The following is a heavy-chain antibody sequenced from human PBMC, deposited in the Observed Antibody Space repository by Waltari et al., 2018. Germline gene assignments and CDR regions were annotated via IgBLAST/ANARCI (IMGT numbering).Heavy chain of an antibody. Sequence: EVQLVESGGGLVQPGGSLQLSCAASGFPFSTYAMSWVRQPPGKGLEWVSAISGSGGSTYYADSVKGRFTISRDNSKNTLYLQMNSLRAEDTAVYYCAKDLRITMVRGVTDYFDYWGQGTLVTVSS. CDR1: GFPFSTYA. J-gene: IGHJ4*02. D-gene: IGHD3-10*01. V-gene: IGHV3-23*04. CDR2: ISGSGGST. CDR3: AKDLRITMVRGVTDYFDY.